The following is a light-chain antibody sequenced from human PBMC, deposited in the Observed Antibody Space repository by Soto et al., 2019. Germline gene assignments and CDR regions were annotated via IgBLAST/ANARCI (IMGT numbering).Light chain of an antibody. CDR2: DVS. J-gene: IGLJ2*01. V-gene: IGLV2-14*01. Sequence: QSALTQPASVSGSPGQSITISCTGTSSDVGGYNYVSWYQQHPGKAPKLMIYDVSNRPSGVSNRFSGSKSGNTASLAISGLQAEDEADYYCRSYTSSSTLEVVFGGGTKVTVL. CDR1: SSDVGGYNY. CDR3: RSYTSSSTLEVV.